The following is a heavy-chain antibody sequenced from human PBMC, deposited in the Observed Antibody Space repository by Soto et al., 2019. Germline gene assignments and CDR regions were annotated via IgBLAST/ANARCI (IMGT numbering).Heavy chain of an antibody. CDR1: GGSISSSSYY. CDR3: ARHGGYYDSSGYYGTGVKFYGMDV. CDR2: IYYSGST. J-gene: IGHJ6*02. V-gene: IGHV4-39*01. Sequence: SETLSLTCTVSGGSISSSSYYWGWIRQPPGKGLEWIGSIYYSGSTYYNPSLKSRVTISVDTSKNQFSLKLSSVTAADTAVYYCARHGGYYDSSGYYGTGVKFYGMDVWGQGTTVP. D-gene: IGHD3-22*01.